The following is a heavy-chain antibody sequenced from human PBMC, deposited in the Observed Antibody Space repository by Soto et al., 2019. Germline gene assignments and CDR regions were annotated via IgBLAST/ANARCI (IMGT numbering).Heavy chain of an antibody. J-gene: IGHJ6*03. D-gene: IGHD3-10*01. CDR3: ARGGYYVSGSTRYYYYMVV. CDR2: IYSGGST. CDR1: GFTVSSNY. Sequence: LRLSCAASGFTVSSNYMSWVRQAPGKGLEWVSVIYSGGSTYYADSVKGRFTISRDNSKNTLYLQMNSLRAEDTAVYYCARGGYYVSGSTRYYYYMVVWGKGTTVTSP. V-gene: IGHV3-66*01.